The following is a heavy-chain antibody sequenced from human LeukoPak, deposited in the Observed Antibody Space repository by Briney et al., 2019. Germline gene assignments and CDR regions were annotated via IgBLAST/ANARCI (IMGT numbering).Heavy chain of an antibody. D-gene: IGHD5-24*01. CDR1: GFSFSSYW. CDR3: PRGDGYGLGY. CDR2: IISDGMSP. J-gene: IGHJ4*02. Sequence: PGGCLRLSCAASGFSFSSYWMHWVRQAPGKGLVWVSHIISDGMSPIYADSAKGRITLSRDNPKNSLEFQMSRLRVGDTAGYYWPRGDGYGLGYWGAGTLGTVSS. V-gene: IGHV3-74*01.